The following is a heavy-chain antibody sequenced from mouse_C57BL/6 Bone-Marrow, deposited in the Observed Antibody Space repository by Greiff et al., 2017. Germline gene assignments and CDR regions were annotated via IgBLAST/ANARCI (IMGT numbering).Heavy chain of an antibody. J-gene: IGHJ4*01. CDR1: GFSFNTYA. CDR3: VGWLPYYYAMDY. D-gene: IGHD2-2*01. CDR2: IRSKSNNYAT. Sequence: EVQVVESGGGLVQPKGSLKLSCAASGFSFNTYAMNWVRQAPGKGLEWVARIRSKSNNYATYYADSVKDRFTISRDDSESMLYLQMNNLKTEDTAMYYCVGWLPYYYAMDYWGQGTSVTVSS. V-gene: IGHV10-1*01.